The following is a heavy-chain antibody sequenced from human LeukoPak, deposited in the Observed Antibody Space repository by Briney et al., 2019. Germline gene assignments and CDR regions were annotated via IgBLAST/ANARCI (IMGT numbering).Heavy chain of an antibody. V-gene: IGHV3-53*01. CDR1: GITVSTNY. J-gene: IGHJ2*01. CDR2: IYSDGST. CDR3: ARDGSNYYWYFDL. Sequence: GGSLRLSCAASGITVSTNYMNWVRQAPGKGLEWVSAIYSDGSTDYADSVKGRFTISRDNSKNTLYLQMNSLSAEDTAVYYCARDGSNYYWYFDLWGRGTLVTVSS. D-gene: IGHD4-11*01.